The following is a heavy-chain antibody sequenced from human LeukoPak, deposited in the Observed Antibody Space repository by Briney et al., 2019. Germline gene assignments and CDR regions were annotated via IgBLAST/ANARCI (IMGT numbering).Heavy chain of an antibody. CDR1: GFTFSSYG. V-gene: IGHV3-30*02. D-gene: IGHD4-17*01. CDR3: AKDTPSYGDYGGYFDY. J-gene: IGHJ4*02. CDR2: IRYDGSNK. Sequence: GGSLRLSCAASGFTFSSYGMHWVRQAPGKGLEWVAFIRYDGSNKYYAVSVKGRFTISRDNSKNTLYLQMNSLRAEDTAVYYCAKDTPSYGDYGGYFDYWGQGTLVTVSS.